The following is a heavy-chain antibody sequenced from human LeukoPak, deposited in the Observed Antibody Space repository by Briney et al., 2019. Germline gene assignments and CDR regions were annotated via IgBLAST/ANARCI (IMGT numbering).Heavy chain of an antibody. CDR1: GFTFSSYA. J-gene: IGHJ3*02. CDR3: AKVGDDFWSGLGAFDI. Sequence: GGSLRLSCAASGFTFSSYAMGWVRQAPGKGLEWGSAISGSGGSTYYADSVKGRFTISRDNSKNTLYLQMNSLRAEDTAVYYCAKVGDDFWSGLGAFDIWGQGTMVTVSS. CDR2: ISGSGGST. D-gene: IGHD3-3*01. V-gene: IGHV3-23*01.